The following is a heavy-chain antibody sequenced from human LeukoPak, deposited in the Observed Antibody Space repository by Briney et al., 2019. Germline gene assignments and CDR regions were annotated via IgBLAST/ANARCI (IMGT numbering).Heavy chain of an antibody. CDR3: VRVDLLLEPTGFDS. J-gene: IGHJ4*02. D-gene: IGHD3-3*01. CDR1: GFIFSSYK. Sequence: KPGGSLRLSCAASGFIFSSYKMNWVRQAPGKGLEWVSSISGDSTDMFYADSLKGRIIISRDNAKNSLYLQLNSLRNEDTAVYYCVRVDLLLEPTGFDSWGQGALVTVSS. CDR2: ISGDSTDM. V-gene: IGHV3-21*01.